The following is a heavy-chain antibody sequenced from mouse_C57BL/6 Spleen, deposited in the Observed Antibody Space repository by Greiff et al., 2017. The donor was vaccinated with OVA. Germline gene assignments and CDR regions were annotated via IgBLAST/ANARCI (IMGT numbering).Heavy chain of an antibody. CDR1: GFTFSSYG. V-gene: IGHV5-6*02. Sequence: EVKLVESGGDLVKPGGSLKLSCAASGFTFSSYGMSWVRQTPDKRLEWVATISSGGSYTYYPDSVKGRFTISRDNAKNTLYLQMSCLKSEDTAMYYCARQGTTVVAPNWYFDVWGTGTTVTVSS. J-gene: IGHJ1*03. CDR3: ARQGTTVVAPNWYFDV. D-gene: IGHD1-1*01. CDR2: ISSGGSYT.